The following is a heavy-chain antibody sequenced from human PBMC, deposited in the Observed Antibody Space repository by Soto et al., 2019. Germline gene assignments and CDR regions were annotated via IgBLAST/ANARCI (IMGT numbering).Heavy chain of an antibody. CDR2: IYYSGST. CDR1: GGSISSSSYY. D-gene: IGHD6-13*01. Sequence: QLQLQESGPGLVKPSETLSLTCTVSGGSISSSSYYWGWIRQPPGKGLEWIGSIYYSGSTYYNPSLKSRVTISVDTSKNQFPLKLSSVTAADTAVYYCARQKQQLVWFDPWGQGTLVTVSS. V-gene: IGHV4-39*01. J-gene: IGHJ5*02. CDR3: ARQKQQLVWFDP.